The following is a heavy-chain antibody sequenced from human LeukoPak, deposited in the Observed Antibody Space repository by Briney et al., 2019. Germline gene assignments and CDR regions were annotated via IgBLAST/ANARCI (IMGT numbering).Heavy chain of an antibody. D-gene: IGHD2-2*01. J-gene: IGHJ6*02. CDR3: ATDQRWVVPAATYYYYGMDV. V-gene: IGHV1-24*01. CDR2: FDPEDGET. Sequence: GASVKVSCKVSGYTLTELSMHWVRQAPGKGLEWMGGFDPEDGETIYAQKFQGRVTMTEDTSTDTAYMELSSLRSEDTAVYYCATDQRWVVPAATYYYYGMDVWGQGTTVTVSS. CDR1: GYTLTELS.